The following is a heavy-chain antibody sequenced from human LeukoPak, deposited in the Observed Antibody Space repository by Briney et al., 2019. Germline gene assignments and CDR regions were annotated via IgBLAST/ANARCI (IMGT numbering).Heavy chain of an antibody. D-gene: IGHD6-19*01. CDR1: GYTFTGYY. J-gene: IGHJ6*02. CDR2: INPNSGGT. V-gene: IGHV1-2*02. CDR3: ARKYSSGWYYYYGMDV. Sequence: ASVKVSCKASGYTFTGYYMHWVRQAPGQGLEGMGWINPNSGGTNYAQKFQGRVTMTRDTSISTAYMELSRLRSDDTAVYYCARKYSSGWYYYYGMDVWGQGTTVTVSS.